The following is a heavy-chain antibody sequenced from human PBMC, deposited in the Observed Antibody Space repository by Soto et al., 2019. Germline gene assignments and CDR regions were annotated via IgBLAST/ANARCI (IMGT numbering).Heavy chain of an antibody. CDR2: TYYRSKWYN. J-gene: IGHJ5*02. CDR1: GDSVSSNSAA. D-gene: IGHD1-1*01. CDR3: ARDPEGVQLERGVGNSFDP. V-gene: IGHV6-1*01. Sequence: PSQTLSLTCAISGDSVSSNSAAWNWIRQSPSRGLEWLGRTYYRSKWYNDYAVSVKSRITINPDTSKNQFSLQLNSVTPEDTAVYYCARDPEGVQLERGVGNSFDPWGQGTLVTVSS.